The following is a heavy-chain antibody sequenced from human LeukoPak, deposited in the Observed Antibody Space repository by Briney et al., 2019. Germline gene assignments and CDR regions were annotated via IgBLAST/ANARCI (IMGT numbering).Heavy chain of an antibody. V-gene: IGHV1-18*01. CDR2: ISAYNGNT. Sequence: ASVKVSCKATGYTFTSYGISWVRQAPGQGLEWMGWISAYNGNTNYAQKLQGRVTMTTDTSTSTAYMELRSLRSDDTAVYYCARDLPYDILTGEDAFDIWGQGTMVTVSS. CDR1: GYTFTSYG. D-gene: IGHD3-9*01. J-gene: IGHJ3*02. CDR3: ARDLPYDILTGEDAFDI.